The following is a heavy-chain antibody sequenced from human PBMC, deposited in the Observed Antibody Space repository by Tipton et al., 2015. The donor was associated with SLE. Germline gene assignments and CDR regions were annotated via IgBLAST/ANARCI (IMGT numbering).Heavy chain of an antibody. J-gene: IGHJ4*02. CDR2: INHSGST. CDR3: ARGWGSWPYYFDY. D-gene: IGHD6-13*01. V-gene: IGHV4-34*01. Sequence: TLSLTCAVYGGSFSGYYWSWIRQSPGTGLEWIGEINHSGSTNYNPSLKSRVTISVDTSKKQFSLKVSSVTAADTAVYYCARGWGSWPYYFDYWGQGTLVTVSS. CDR1: GGSFSGYY.